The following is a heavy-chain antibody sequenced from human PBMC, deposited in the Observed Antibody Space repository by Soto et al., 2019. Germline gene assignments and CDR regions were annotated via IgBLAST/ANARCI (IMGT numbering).Heavy chain of an antibody. CDR3: ARDQYGIVVVVAAPYYYYGMDV. CDR1: GGTFSSYA. CDR2: IIPIFGTA. V-gene: IGHV1-69*13. Sequence: GASVKVSCKASGGTFSSYAISWVRQAPGQGLEWMGGIIPIFGTANYAQKFQGRVTITADESTSTAYMELSSLRSEDTAVYYCARDQYGIVVVVAAPYYYYGMDVWGQGTTVTVSS. J-gene: IGHJ6*02. D-gene: IGHD2-15*01.